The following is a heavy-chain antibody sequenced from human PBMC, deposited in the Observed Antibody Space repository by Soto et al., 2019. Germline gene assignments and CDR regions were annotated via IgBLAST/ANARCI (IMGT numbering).Heavy chain of an antibody. CDR3: AREGGAAAGTYYYYMDL. CDR2: IIRILGIA. D-gene: IGHD6-13*01. CDR1: GGTFSSYT. V-gene: IGHV1-69*08. J-gene: IGHJ6*03. Sequence: QVQLVQSGAEVKKPGSSVKVSCKASGGTFSSYTISWVRQAPGQGLEWMGRIIRILGIANYAQKFQGRVTITADKPTSTDYTELSSLRSEDTAVYYCAREGGAAAGTYYYYMDLWGKGTTVTVSS.